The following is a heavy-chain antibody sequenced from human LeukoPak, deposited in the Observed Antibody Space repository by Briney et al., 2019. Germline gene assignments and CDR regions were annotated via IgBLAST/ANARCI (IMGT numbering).Heavy chain of an antibody. CDR1: GYTFTSYA. CDR3: AGVDTAMVRSGKSRLVDY. Sequence: ASVKVSCKASGYTFTSYAMNWVRQAPGQGLEWMGWINTNTGNPTYAQGFTGRFVFSLDTSVSTAYLQISSLKAEDTAVYYCAGVDTAMVRSGKSRLVDYWGQGTLVTVSS. J-gene: IGHJ4*02. D-gene: IGHD5-18*01. V-gene: IGHV7-4-1*02. CDR2: INTNTGNP.